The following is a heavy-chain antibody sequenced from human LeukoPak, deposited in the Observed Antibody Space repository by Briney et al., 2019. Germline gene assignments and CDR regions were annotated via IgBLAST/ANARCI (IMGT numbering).Heavy chain of an antibody. CDR1: GGSFSGYY. Sequence: SSETLSLTCAVYGGSFSGYYWSWIRRPPGKGLEWIGEINHSGSTNYNPSLKSRVTISVDTSKNRFSLKLSSVTAADTAVYYCARLKGEMATIILLAFDIWGQGTMVTVSS. CDR2: INHSGST. D-gene: IGHD5-24*01. J-gene: IGHJ3*02. V-gene: IGHV4-34*01. CDR3: ARLKGEMATIILLAFDI.